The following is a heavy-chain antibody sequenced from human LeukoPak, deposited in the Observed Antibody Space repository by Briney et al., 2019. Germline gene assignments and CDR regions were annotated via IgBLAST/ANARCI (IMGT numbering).Heavy chain of an antibody. CDR1: GFTVSTNY. V-gene: IGHV3-66*01. D-gene: IGHD3-10*01. CDR2: IYSRGST. Sequence: GGSLRLSCAASGFTVSTNYMNWVRQAPGKGLEWVSAIYSRGSTYYADSVKGRFTVSRDNSKNTMYLQMNSLRDEDTALYYRARDVQSRSGSPYFHGMDVWGQGTTVTVSS. J-gene: IGHJ6*02. CDR3: ARDVQSRSGSPYFHGMDV.